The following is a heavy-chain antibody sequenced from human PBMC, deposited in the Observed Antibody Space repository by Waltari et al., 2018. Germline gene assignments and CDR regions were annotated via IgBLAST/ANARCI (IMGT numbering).Heavy chain of an antibody. V-gene: IGHV4-59*08. Sequence: HVQLQESGPGLVKPSETLSLTCTVSGDFLSDDHWPWIRKAPGKGLGWIAYLRNTGSTERNPSLESRVTISADTSKKQFTLRLTSVTAADTAVYYCARLPTKYYDSLGWGFFDQWGQGILVTVSS. CDR3: ARLPTKYYDSLGWGFFDQ. CDR1: GDFLSDDH. D-gene: IGHD3-22*01. J-gene: IGHJ4*02. CDR2: LRNTGST.